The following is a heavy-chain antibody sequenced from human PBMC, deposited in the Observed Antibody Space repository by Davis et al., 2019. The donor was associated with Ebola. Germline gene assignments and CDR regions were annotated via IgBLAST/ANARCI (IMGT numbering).Heavy chain of an antibody. D-gene: IGHD6-13*01. J-gene: IGHJ6*02. Sequence: AASVKVSCKASGYTFTNYGISWVRQAPGQGLEWMGWISAYNGNTNYVQKLQGRVTMTTDTSTSTAYMELRSLRSDDTAVYYCARVRRQLAYYGMDVWGQGTTVTVSS. V-gene: IGHV1-18*01. CDR1: GYTFTNYG. CDR2: ISAYNGNT. CDR3: ARVRRQLAYYGMDV.